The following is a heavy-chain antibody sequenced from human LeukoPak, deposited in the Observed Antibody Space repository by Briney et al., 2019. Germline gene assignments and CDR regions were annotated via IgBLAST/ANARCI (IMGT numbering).Heavy chain of an antibody. J-gene: IGHJ1*01. Sequence: GASVKVPCKASGYTFSSYDINWVRQATGQGLEWMGWMNPNSGNTGYVQKFQGRVSMTRNTSINTAYLELSSLSSEDTAVYYCARAIGYCSGGSCYRSKYFQHWGQGTLVTVSS. CDR2: MNPNSGNT. D-gene: IGHD2-15*01. V-gene: IGHV1-8*01. CDR3: ARAIGYCSGGSCYRSKYFQH. CDR1: GYTFSSYD.